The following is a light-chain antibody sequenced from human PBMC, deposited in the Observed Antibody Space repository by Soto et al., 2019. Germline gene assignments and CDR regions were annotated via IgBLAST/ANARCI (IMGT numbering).Light chain of an antibody. J-gene: IGKJ3*01. CDR1: RSICSY. CDR3: QKISTTPFT. Sequence: DNQLTQPPASLSASAGARVTISCRASRSICSYLDWCQQKPAQAPKLLIYAASKLQSEVPSRFSGSGSGTDFTLTISSQQPEDFEAYFCQKISTTPFTFVPGTKVEIK. V-gene: IGKV1-39*01. CDR2: AAS.